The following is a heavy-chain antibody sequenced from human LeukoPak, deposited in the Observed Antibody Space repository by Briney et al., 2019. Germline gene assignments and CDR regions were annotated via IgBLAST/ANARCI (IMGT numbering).Heavy chain of an antibody. V-gene: IGHV3-30*18. J-gene: IGHJ4*02. CDR1: GLTFSTYG. Sequence: GGSLRLSCAASGLTFSTYGMHWVRQAPGKGLQWVADISYDGSNKYYADSVKGRFTISRDNSKNTLYLQMNSLRAEDTGVYYCAKDLSSRSRRAYWGQGTLVTVSS. CDR2: ISYDGSNK. CDR3: AKDLSSRSRRAY. D-gene: IGHD6-19*01.